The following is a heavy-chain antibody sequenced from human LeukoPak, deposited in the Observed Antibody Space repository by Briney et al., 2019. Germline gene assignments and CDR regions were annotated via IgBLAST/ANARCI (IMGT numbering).Heavy chain of an antibody. V-gene: IGHV4-59*01. D-gene: IGHD2-2*01. Sequence: PSETLSLTCTVSGGSTSSYYWSWIRQPPGKGLEWIGYIYYSGSTNYNPSLKSRVTISVDTSKNQFSLKLSSVTAADTAVYYCARFACSSTSCYSVWFDPWGQGTLVTVSS. CDR2: IYYSGST. CDR1: GGSTSSYY. J-gene: IGHJ5*02. CDR3: ARFACSSTSCYSVWFDP.